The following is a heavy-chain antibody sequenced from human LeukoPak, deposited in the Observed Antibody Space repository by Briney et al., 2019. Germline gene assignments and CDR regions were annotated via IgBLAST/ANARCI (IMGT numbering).Heavy chain of an antibody. CDR3: ARDLWEDIVVVPAAGGDWFDP. CDR1: GFTFSDYY. J-gene: IGHJ5*02. V-gene: IGHV3-11*01. Sequence: GGSLRLSCAAPGFTFSDYYMSWIRQAPGKGLEWVSYLSSSGSTIYYADSVKGRFTISRDNAKNSLYLQMNSLRAEDTAVYYCARDLWEDIVVVPAAGGDWFDPWGQGTLVTVSS. D-gene: IGHD2-2*01. CDR2: LSSSGSTI.